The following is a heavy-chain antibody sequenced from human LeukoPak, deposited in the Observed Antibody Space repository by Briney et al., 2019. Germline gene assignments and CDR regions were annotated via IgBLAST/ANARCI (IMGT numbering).Heavy chain of an antibody. V-gene: IGHV4-39*01. CDR1: GGSISSSSYY. Sequence: PSETLSLTCTVSGGSISSSSYYWGWIRQPPGKGLEWIGSIYYSGSTYYNPSLKSRVTISVDTSKNQFSLKLSSVTAADTAVYYCANERIAVASLDYWGQGTLVTVSS. CDR2: IYYSGST. CDR3: ANERIAVASLDY. D-gene: IGHD6-19*01. J-gene: IGHJ4*02.